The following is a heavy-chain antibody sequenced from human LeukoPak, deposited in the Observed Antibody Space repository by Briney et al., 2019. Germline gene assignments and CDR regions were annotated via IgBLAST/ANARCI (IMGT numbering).Heavy chain of an antibody. CDR2: ISAGSSYI. CDR1: GFTFSSYT. CDR3: AKVPHYYDSSGYSDY. V-gene: IGHV3-21*01. Sequence: GGSLRLSCAASGFTFSSYTMNWVRQTPGKGLEWVSSISAGSSYIYYTDSVKGRFSISRDNAKNSLYLQMNSLRAEDTAVYYCAKVPHYYDSSGYSDYWGQGTLVTVSS. D-gene: IGHD3-22*01. J-gene: IGHJ4*02.